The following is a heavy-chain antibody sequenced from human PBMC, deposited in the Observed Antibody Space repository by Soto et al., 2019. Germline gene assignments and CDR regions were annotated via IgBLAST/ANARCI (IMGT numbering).Heavy chain of an antibody. CDR1: GGSISGSDYY. CDR2: IYYSGST. CDR3: ARERRGGYWFDP. V-gene: IGHV4-30-4*01. Sequence: PSATLSLTCTVSGGSISGSDYYWSWIRQPPGKGLEWIGYIYYSGSTYYNPSLKSRVTISVDTSKNQFSLKLSSVTAADTAVYYCARERRGGYWFDPWGQGTLVTVSS. J-gene: IGHJ5*02.